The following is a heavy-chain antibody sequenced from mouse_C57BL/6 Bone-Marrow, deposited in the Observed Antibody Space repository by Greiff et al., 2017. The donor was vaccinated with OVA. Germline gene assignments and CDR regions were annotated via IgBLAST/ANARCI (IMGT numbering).Heavy chain of an antibody. Sequence: EVQLQESGPELVKPGASVKIPCKASGYTFTDYNMDWVKQSHGKSLEWIGDINPNNGGTIYNQKFKGKATLTVDKSSSTAYMELRSLTSEDTAVYYCARNYGSSYDYYAMDYWGQGTSVTVSS. CDR1: GYTFTDYN. D-gene: IGHD1-1*01. J-gene: IGHJ4*01. CDR2: INPNNGGT. V-gene: IGHV1-18*01. CDR3: ARNYGSSYDYYAMDY.